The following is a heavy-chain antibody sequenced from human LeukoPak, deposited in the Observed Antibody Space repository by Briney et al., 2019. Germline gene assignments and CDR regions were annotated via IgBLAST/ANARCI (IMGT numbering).Heavy chain of an antibody. J-gene: IGHJ4*02. V-gene: IGHV1-8*01. CDR1: GYTFTSYD. CDR2: MNPNSGNT. CDR3: ARPYVWGDYDLDY. D-gene: IGHD3-16*01. Sequence: GASVKVSCRASGYTFTSYDINWVRQATGQGLEWMGWMNPNSGNTGYAQKFQGRVTMTRNTSISTAYMELSSLRSEDTAVYYCARPYVWGDYDLDYWGQGTLVTVSS.